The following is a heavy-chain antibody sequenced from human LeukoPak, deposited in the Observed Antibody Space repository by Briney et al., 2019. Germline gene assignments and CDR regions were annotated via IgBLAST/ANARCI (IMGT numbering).Heavy chain of an antibody. CDR2: ISYDGTNK. CDR3: ASSNPKYSYGYGRFDY. D-gene: IGHD5-18*01. CDR1: GFTFSSYA. V-gene: IGHV3-30-3*01. Sequence: GRSLRLSCAASGFTFSSYAMHWVRQAPGKGLEWVAFISYDGTNKYYADSVKGRFTISRDNSKNTLYLQMNSLRAEDTAVYYCASSNPKYSYGYGRFDYWGQGTLVTVSS. J-gene: IGHJ4*02.